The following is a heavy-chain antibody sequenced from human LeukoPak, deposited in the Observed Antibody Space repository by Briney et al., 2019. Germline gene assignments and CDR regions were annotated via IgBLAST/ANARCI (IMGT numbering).Heavy chain of an antibody. CDR1: GYSFTSYW. V-gene: IGHV5-51*01. CDR2: IYPGDSGT. D-gene: IGHD6-13*01. Sequence: GESLKISCKGSGYSFTSYWIGWVRQMPGKGLEWMGIIYPGDSGTRYSPSFQGQVTISADKSISTAYLQWSSLKASDTAMYYCARPAAAGKYYYYYYYMDVWGEGTTVTVSS. CDR3: ARPAAAGKYYYYYYYMDV. J-gene: IGHJ6*03.